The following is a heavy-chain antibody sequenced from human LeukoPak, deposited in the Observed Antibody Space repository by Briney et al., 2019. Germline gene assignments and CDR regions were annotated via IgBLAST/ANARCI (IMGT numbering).Heavy chain of an antibody. D-gene: IGHD5-12*01. CDR2: ISGSGGT. V-gene: IGHV3-23*01. CDR3: AKDWVATIELDAFDI. J-gene: IGHJ3*02. Sequence: PGGSLRLSCAASGFTFSSYAMSWVRQAPGKGLEWVSAISGSGGTYYADSVKGRFTISRDNSKNTLYLQMNSLRAEDTAVYYCAKDWVATIELDAFDIWGQGTMVTVSS. CDR1: GFTFSSYA.